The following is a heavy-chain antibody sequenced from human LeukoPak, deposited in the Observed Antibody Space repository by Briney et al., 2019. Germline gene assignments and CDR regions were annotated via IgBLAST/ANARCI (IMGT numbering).Heavy chain of an antibody. V-gene: IGHV4-39*07. CDR1: GGSISSYY. CDR2: IYYSGST. Sequence: PSETLSLTCTVSGGSISSYYWGWIRQPPGKGLEWIGSIYYSGSTYYNPSLKSRVTISVDTSKNQFSLKLSSVTAADTAVYYCAREISSGYYPAYYYYYYMDVWGKGTTVTVSS. D-gene: IGHD3-22*01. CDR3: AREISSGYYPAYYYYYYMDV. J-gene: IGHJ6*03.